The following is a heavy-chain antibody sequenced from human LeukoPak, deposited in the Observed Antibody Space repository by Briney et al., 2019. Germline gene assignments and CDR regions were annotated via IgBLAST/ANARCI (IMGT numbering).Heavy chain of an antibody. CDR3: TRPSYDSSVSGVVY. D-gene: IGHD3-22*01. CDR2: IRSKANSYAT. CDR1: GFTFSGSA. V-gene: IGHV3-73*01. Sequence: GGSLRLSCATSGFTFSGSAIHWVRQASGKGLEWVGRIRSKANSYATTDVASVRGRFSISRDDSKNTAYLQMNSLKTEDTAVYYCTRPSYDSSVSGVVYWGRGTLVTVSS. J-gene: IGHJ4*02.